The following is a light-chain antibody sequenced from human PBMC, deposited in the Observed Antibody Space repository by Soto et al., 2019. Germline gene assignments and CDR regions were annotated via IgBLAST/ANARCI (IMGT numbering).Light chain of an antibody. CDR3: QQYLTTLLT. CDR2: WAS. V-gene: IGKV4-1*01. Sequence: DIVMTQSPDSLAVSLGERATINCKSSQSVLYSSNNKNYLAWYQQKPGQPPKLLIYWASTRESGIPDRFSSSGSGTDFTLTISSLQAEDVAVYYCQQYLTTLLTFGGGTKVEIK. CDR1: QSVLYSSNNKNY. J-gene: IGKJ4*01.